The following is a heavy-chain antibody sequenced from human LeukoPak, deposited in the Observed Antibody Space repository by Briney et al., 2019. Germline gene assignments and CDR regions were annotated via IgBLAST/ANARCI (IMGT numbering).Heavy chain of an antibody. CDR2: IGTSSSTI. V-gene: IGHV3-48*02. Sequence: VGSLRLSCAASGFTFSSYSMNWVRQAPGKGLEWVSYIGTSSSTIYYADSVKGRFTISRDNARNSLYLQMNSLRDEDTAVYYCARHDYGGNSGDYWGQGTLVTVSS. CDR1: GFTFSSYS. CDR3: ARHDYGGNSGDY. D-gene: IGHD4-23*01. J-gene: IGHJ4*02.